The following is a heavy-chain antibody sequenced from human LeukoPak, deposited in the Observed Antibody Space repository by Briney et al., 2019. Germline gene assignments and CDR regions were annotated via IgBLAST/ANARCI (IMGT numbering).Heavy chain of an antibody. D-gene: IGHD3-16*02. J-gene: IGHJ4*02. V-gene: IGHV4-34*01. Sequence: SETLSLTCAVYGGSFSGYYWSWIRQPPGKGLEWIGEINHSGSTNYNPSLKSRVTISVGTSKNQFSLKLSSVTAADTAVYYCARGLTRDYIWGSYRPQGGYFDYWGQGTLVTVSS. CDR1: GGSFSGYY. CDR2: INHSGST. CDR3: ARGLTRDYIWGSYRPQGGYFDY.